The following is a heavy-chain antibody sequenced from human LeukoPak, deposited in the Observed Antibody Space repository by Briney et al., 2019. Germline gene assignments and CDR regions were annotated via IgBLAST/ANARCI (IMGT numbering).Heavy chain of an antibody. V-gene: IGHV7-4-1*02. CDR3: ARGGGAFYCGGDCYSPSINWFDP. D-gene: IGHD2-21*02. CDR1: GYTFTSYA. J-gene: IGHJ5*02. Sequence: ASVKVSCKASGYTFTSYAMNWVRQAPGQGLEWMGWINTNTGNPTYAQGFTGRFVFSLDTSVSTAYLQISSLKAEDTAVYYCARGGGAFYCGGDCYSPSINWFDPWGQGTLVTVSS. CDR2: INTNTGNP.